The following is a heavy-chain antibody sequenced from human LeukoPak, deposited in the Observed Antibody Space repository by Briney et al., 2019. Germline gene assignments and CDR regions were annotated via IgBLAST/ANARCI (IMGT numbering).Heavy chain of an antibody. CDR1: GGSISSNLYY. D-gene: IGHD3-22*01. Sequence: PSETLSLTCAVSGGSISSNLYYWGWIRPPPGKGLGWVGCIYYSGSTYYHPSLKSRATISVATSTNQFSLKLSSVTASNTAVYYCARYDSSGYYWGKVDYWGQGTLVTVSS. J-gene: IGHJ4*02. CDR2: IYYSGST. CDR3: ARYDSSGYYWGKVDY. V-gene: IGHV4-39*01.